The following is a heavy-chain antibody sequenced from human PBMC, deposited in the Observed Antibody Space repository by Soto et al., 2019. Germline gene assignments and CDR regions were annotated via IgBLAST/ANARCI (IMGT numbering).Heavy chain of an antibody. V-gene: IGHV6-1*01. CDR2: TYYRSKWYN. Sequence: QVQLQQSGPGLVKPSQTLSLTCAISGDSVSSNSAAWNWIRQSPSRGLEWLGRTYYRSKWYNDYAVSVKSRITINPDTSKNQFSLQLNSVTPEDTAVYYCARGNGGSSWRDKEATRYNWFDPWGQGTLVTVSS. D-gene: IGHD6-13*01. CDR1: GDSVSSNSAA. CDR3: ARGNGGSSWRDKEATRYNWFDP. J-gene: IGHJ5*02.